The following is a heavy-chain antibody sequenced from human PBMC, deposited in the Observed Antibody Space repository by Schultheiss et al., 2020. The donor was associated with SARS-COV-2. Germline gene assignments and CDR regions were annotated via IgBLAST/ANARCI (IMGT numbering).Heavy chain of an antibody. CDR2: IRNKANSYAT. V-gene: IGHV3-73*01. CDR3: TTDRDYDILTGYYYVDY. Sequence: GGSLRLSCAASGFIFSGSAMHWVRQASGKGLEWVGRIRNKANSYATAYGASVRGRFTISRDDSQNTAYLQMNDLKTEDTAVYYCTTDRDYDILTGYYYVDYWGQGTLVTVSS. J-gene: IGHJ4*02. CDR1: GFIFSGSA. D-gene: IGHD3-9*01.